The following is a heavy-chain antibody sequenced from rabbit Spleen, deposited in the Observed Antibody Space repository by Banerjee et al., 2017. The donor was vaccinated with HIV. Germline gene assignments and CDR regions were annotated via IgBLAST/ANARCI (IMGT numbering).Heavy chain of an antibody. Sequence: QEQLVEYGGDLVQPEGSLTLTCKASGFDFSGGYMCWVRQAPGKGLEWIRCIYAGSGAPTYYARWAKGRFTISKTSSTTVTLQLTSLTAADTATYFCARGLTVSGAVGGYANYFDLWGPGTLVTVS. V-gene: IGHV1S45*01. J-gene: IGHJ4*01. CDR1: GFDFSGGY. D-gene: IGHD6-1*01. CDR2: IYAGSGAPT. CDR3: ARGLTVSGAVGGYANYFDL.